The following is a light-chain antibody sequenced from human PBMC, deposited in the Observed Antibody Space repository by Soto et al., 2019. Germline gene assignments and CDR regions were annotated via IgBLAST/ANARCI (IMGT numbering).Light chain of an antibody. CDR1: SSDVGNYNL. Sequence: QSALTQPASVSGSAGQSITISCTGTSSDVGNYNLVSWYLHHPGKAPKLLIYEDTKRPSGVSNRFSGSRSGNTASLTVSGRQAEDETDYYCCSYAGSSTYVFGTGTKRTVL. J-gene: IGLJ1*01. CDR3: CSYAGSSTYV. V-gene: IGLV2-23*01. CDR2: EDT.